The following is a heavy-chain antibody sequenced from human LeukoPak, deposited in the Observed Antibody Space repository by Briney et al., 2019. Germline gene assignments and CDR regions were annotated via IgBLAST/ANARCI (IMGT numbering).Heavy chain of an antibody. J-gene: IGHJ4*02. CDR2: IYYSGST. D-gene: IGHD2-15*01. CDR3: VRHGGGYCSGGSCYVDY. V-gene: IGHV4-39*01. CDR1: GGSISSSSYY. Sequence: PSETLSLTCTVSGGSISSSSYYWGWIRQPPGKGLEWIGSIYYSGSTYYNPSLKSRVTISVDTSKNQFSLKLTSVTAADTAVYYCVRHGGGYCSGGSCYVDYWGQGTLVTVSS.